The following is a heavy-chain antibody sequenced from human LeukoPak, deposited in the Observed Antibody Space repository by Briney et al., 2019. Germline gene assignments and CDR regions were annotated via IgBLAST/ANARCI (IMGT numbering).Heavy chain of an antibody. CDR2: ISGSGGST. CDR1: GFTFSSYA. V-gene: IGHV3-23*01. Sequence: GGSLRLSCAASGFTFSSYAMSWVRQAPGNGLEWVSAISGSGGSTYYADSVKGRFTISRDNAKNSLYLQMNSLRAEDTAVYYCARDYYDFWSGYPAASGYWGQGTLVTVSS. D-gene: IGHD3-3*01. CDR3: ARDYYDFWSGYPAASGY. J-gene: IGHJ4*02.